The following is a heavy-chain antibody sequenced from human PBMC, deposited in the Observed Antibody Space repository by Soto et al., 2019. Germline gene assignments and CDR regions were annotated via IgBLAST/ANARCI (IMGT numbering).Heavy chain of an antibody. J-gene: IGHJ6*02. CDR2: ISSDGSST. Sequence: TVGSLRLSCAASGFTFSSYWMHWVRQAPGKGLVWVSRISSDGSSTSYADSVKGRFTTSRDNAKNTLYLQMNSLRAEDTAVYYCARGAGIAARRTNYYYYGMDVWGQGTTVTVSS. CDR3: ARGAGIAARRTNYYYYGMDV. V-gene: IGHV3-74*01. D-gene: IGHD6-6*01. CDR1: GFTFSSYW.